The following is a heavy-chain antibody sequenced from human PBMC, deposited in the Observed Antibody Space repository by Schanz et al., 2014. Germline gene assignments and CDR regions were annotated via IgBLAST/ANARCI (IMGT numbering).Heavy chain of an antibody. CDR2: ISHDGSNK. Sequence: QVQLVESGGGVVQPGGSLRLSCAASGFSFSGSGMHWVRQAPGEGLEWVALISHDGSNKNSADSVKGRFTISRDNSKNTLHLQMNSLRVEDTAVYYCAKDDTQVNGMDVWGQGTTVTVSS. CDR1: GFSFSGSG. V-gene: IGHV3-30*18. J-gene: IGHJ6*02. CDR3: AKDDTQVNGMDV.